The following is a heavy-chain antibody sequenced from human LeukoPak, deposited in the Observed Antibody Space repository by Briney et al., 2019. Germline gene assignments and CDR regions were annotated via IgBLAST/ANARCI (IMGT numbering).Heavy chain of an antibody. CDR2: IKPNSGDT. J-gene: IGHJ4*02. CDR3: ATKKYSGSFYAF. Sequence: GASVKVSCKASGYTFTGYYMHWVRQAPGQGLEWMGWIKPNSGDTNYVQKFEGRVTMTRDTSISTAYMELSSLRSDDTAVYYCATKKYSGSFYAFWGQGTLVTVSS. D-gene: IGHD1-26*01. V-gene: IGHV1-2*02. CDR1: GYTFTGYY.